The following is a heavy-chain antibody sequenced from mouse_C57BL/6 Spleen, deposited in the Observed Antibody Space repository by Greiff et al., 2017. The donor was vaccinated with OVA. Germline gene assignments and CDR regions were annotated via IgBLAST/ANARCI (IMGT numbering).Heavy chain of an antibody. V-gene: IGHV1-64*01. J-gene: IGHJ4*01. Sequence: QVQLQQPGAELAKPGASVKLSCKASGYTFTSYWMHWVKQRPGQGLEWIGMIHPNSGSTNYNEKFKSKATLTVDKSSSTAYLQLSRLTSEDSAVDYCARDITTVVATGVMDYWGQGTSVTVSS. CDR1: GYTFTSYW. CDR3: ARDITTVVATGVMDY. CDR2: IHPNSGST. D-gene: IGHD1-1*01.